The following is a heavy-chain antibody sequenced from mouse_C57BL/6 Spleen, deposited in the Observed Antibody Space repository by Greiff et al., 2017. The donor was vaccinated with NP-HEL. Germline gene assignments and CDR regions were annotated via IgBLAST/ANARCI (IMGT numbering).Heavy chain of an antibody. CDR3: AGWLGGAMDD. CDR1: GYTFTSYW. CDR2: IDPSDSYT. Sequence: QVHVKQPGAELVMPGASVKLSCKASGYTFTSYWMHWVKQRPGQGLEWIGEIDPSDSYTNYNQKFKGKSTLTVDKSSSTAYMQLSSLTSEDSAVYYCAGWLGGAMDDWGQGTSVTVSS. V-gene: IGHV1-69*01. D-gene: IGHD2-2*01. J-gene: IGHJ4*01.